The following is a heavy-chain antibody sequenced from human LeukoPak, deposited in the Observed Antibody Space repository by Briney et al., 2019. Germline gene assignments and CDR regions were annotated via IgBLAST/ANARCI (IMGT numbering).Heavy chain of an antibody. CDR1: GYTFTTYD. CDR2: MNPNSANT. Sequence: ASVKVSGKASGYTFTTYDINWVRQATGQGLEWMGWMNPNSANTGYAQKFQGRVTITRNTSISTAYMELNSLRSDDTAVYYCARARLVRGPVTPLYYFDYWGQGVLVTVSS. V-gene: IGHV1-8*01. J-gene: IGHJ4*02. CDR3: ARARLVRGPVTPLYYFDY. D-gene: IGHD2-8*02.